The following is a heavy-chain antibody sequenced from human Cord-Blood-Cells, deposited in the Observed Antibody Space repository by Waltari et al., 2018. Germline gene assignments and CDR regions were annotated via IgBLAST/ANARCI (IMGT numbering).Heavy chain of an antibody. Sequence: QVLLVQSGAAVKKPGASVKVSCQASGYTFTGLHMPWVRPAPGKGLEWMGWINPNSGGTNYAQKFQGWVTMTRDTSISTAYMELSRLRSDDTAVYYCARASLTGDDAFDIWGQGTMVTVSS. J-gene: IGHJ3*02. CDR2: INPNSGGT. V-gene: IGHV1-2*04. D-gene: IGHD7-27*01. CDR1: GYTFTGLH. CDR3: ARASLTGDDAFDI.